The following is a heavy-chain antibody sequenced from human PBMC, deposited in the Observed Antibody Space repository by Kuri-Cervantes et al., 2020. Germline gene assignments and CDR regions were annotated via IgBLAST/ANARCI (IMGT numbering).Heavy chain of an antibody. V-gene: IGHV1-8*01. Sequence: ASVKVSCKASGYTFTSYDINWVRQATGQGLEWMGWMNPNSGNTGYAQKFQGRVTITADESTSTAYMELSSLRSEDTAVYYCARVVDYGFDYWGQGTLVTVSS. CDR3: ARVVDYGFDY. CDR1: GYTFTSYD. CDR2: MNPNSGNT. J-gene: IGHJ4*02. D-gene: IGHD4-17*01.